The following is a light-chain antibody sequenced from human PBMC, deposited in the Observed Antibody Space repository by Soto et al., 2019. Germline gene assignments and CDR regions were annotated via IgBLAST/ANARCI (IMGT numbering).Light chain of an antibody. Sequence: EDVLTQSPCTLALSPGERATLSCRASQSVSSSYLAWYQQKPGQAPRLLIYDASNRATGIPARFTGSGSGTDFNLTISTLEPEDFAVYYCQQRQYWPPITFGQGTRLEIK. CDR3: QQRQYWPPIT. CDR2: DAS. V-gene: IGKV3D-20*02. CDR1: QSVSSSY. J-gene: IGKJ5*01.